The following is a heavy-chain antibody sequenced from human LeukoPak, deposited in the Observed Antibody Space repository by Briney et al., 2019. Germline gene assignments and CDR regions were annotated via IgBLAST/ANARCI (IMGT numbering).Heavy chain of an antibody. CDR1: GFSISSYA. V-gene: IGHV3-23*01. CDR2: ISGSGGNT. D-gene: IGHD2-15*01. CDR3: AKSQSGSCSGGSCSCNY. Sequence: GGSLRLSCTASGFSISSYAMNWVRQAPGKGLEWVSLISGSGGNTHYADSVKGRFTISRDISRNTLYLQMNSLRAEDTAVYYCAKSQSGSCSGGSCSCNYWGQGTLVTVSS. J-gene: IGHJ4*02.